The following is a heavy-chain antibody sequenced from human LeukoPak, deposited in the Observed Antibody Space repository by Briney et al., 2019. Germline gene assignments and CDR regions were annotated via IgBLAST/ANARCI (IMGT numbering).Heavy chain of an antibody. CDR3: ARSWYSSGWVDY. CDR2: IYTSGST. D-gene: IGHD6-19*01. Sequence: PSETLSLTCTVSGGSISSYYWSWIRQPAGKGLEWIGRIYTSGSTNYNPSLKSRVAISVDTSKNQFSLKLSSVTAADTAVYYCARSWYSSGWVDYWGQGTLVTVSS. J-gene: IGHJ4*02. CDR1: GGSISSYY. V-gene: IGHV4-4*07.